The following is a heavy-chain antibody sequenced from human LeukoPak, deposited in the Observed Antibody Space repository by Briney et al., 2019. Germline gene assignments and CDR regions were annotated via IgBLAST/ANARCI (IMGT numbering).Heavy chain of an antibody. CDR2: ITPNADRT. V-gene: IGHV3-23*01. CDR3: AIMHGYYDGSGYWVQ. J-gene: IGHJ1*01. Sequence: GGSLRLSCAASGFTFGSYGMSWVRQAPGKGLEWVSFITPNADRTSYADSVEGRFTISRDNPRNTLYMRMNSLRDEDTALYYCAIMHGYYDGSGYWVQWGQGTLVTVSS. D-gene: IGHD3-22*01. CDR1: GFTFGSYG.